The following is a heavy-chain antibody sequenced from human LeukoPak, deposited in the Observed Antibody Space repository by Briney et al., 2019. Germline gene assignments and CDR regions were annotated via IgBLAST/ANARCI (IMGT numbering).Heavy chain of an antibody. V-gene: IGHV3-30*02. J-gene: IGHJ4*02. CDR2: IRYDGKNK. Sequence: PGGSLRLSCAASGLIFSSYGMHWVRQAPGKGLEWVSFIRYDGKNKYYTASVKGRFIISRDNSKNTVYLQMDSLRAEDTALYYCAKEGSGSYVPIDSWGQGTLVIVSS. CDR3: AKEGSGSYVPIDS. D-gene: IGHD3-10*01. CDR1: GLIFSSYG.